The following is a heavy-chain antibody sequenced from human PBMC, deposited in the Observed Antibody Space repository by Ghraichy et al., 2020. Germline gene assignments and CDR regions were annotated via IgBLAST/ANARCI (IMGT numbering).Heavy chain of an antibody. CDR1: GFTFSSYW. J-gene: IGHJ4*02. V-gene: IGHV3-7*03. D-gene: IGHD5-18*01. Sequence: GGSLRLSCAASGFTFSSYWMSWVRQAPGKGLEWVANIKQDGSEKYYVDSVKGRFTISRDNAKNSLYLQMNSLRAEDTAVYYCARDKSGSGYNYGSLFDYWGQGTLVTVSS. CDR2: IKQDGSEK. CDR3: ARDKSGSGYNYGSLFDY.